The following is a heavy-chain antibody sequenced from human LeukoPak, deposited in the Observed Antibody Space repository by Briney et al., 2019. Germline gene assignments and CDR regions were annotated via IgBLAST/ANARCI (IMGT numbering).Heavy chain of an antibody. D-gene: IGHD3-3*01. Sequence: SETLPLTCTVSGGSISSYYWSWIRQPPGKGLEWIGYIYYSGSTNYNPPLKSRVTISVDTSKNQFSLKLSSVTAADTAVYYCARAPKGDFWSGYYAYYYYYMDVWGKGTTVTVSS. CDR3: ARAPKGDFWSGYYAYYYYYMDV. CDR2: IYYSGST. J-gene: IGHJ6*03. CDR1: GGSISSYY. V-gene: IGHV4-59*01.